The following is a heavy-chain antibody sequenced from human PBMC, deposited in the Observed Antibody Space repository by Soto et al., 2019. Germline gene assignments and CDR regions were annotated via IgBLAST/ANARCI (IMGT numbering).Heavy chain of an antibody. CDR2: ISAYIDNT. CDR1: AYTITIHG. Sequence: ASVKVSYKASAYTITIHGISWVRQAPGQGLEWMGWISAYIDNTNYAQKLQGRVTMTTDTSTSTAYMELSSLRSEDTAVYYCARAHQARLKVRYYMDVWGKGTTVTVSS. CDR3: ARAHQARLKVRYYMDV. V-gene: IGHV1-18*01. J-gene: IGHJ6*03.